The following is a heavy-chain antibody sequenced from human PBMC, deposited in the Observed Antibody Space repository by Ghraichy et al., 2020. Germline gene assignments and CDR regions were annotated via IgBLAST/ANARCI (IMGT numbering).Heavy chain of an antibody. V-gene: IGHV4-61*01. CDR3: ARDQLQPTVTTSQRPNYYYGMDV. CDR1: GGSVSSGSYY. CDR2: IYYSGST. J-gene: IGHJ6*02. Sequence: SETLSLTCTVSGGSVSSGSYYWSWIRQPPGKGLEWIGYIYYSGSTNYNPSLKSRVTISVDTSKNQFSLKLSSVTAADTAVYYCARDQLQPTVTTSQRPNYYYGMDVWGQGTTVTVSS. D-gene: IGHD4-17*01.